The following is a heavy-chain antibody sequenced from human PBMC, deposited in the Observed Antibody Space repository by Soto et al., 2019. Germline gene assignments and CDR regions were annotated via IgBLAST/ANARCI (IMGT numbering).Heavy chain of an antibody. CDR1: GYTFTSYA. CDR2: INAGNGNT. CDR3: ARTITMVRGVIITLDYYYGMDV. Sequence: ASVKVSCKASGYTFTSYAMHRVRQAPGQRLEWMGWINAGNGNTKYSQKFQGRVTITRDTSASTAYMELSSLRSEDTAVYYCARTITMVRGVIITLDYYYGMDVWGQGTTVTV. D-gene: IGHD3-10*01. V-gene: IGHV1-3*01. J-gene: IGHJ6*02.